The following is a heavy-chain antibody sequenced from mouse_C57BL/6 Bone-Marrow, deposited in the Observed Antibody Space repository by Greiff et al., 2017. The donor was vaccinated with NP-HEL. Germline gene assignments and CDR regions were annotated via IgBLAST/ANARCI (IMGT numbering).Heavy chain of an antibody. V-gene: IGHV1-54*01. CDR3: ARPDYGSSYWYFDV. J-gene: IGHJ1*03. CDR2: INPGSGGT. Sequence: QVQLQESGAELVRPGTSVKVSCKASGYAFTNYLIEWVKQRPGPGLEWIGVINPGSGGTNYNEKLKGKATLTADQSSSTADMQLSSLTSEDSAVYFCARPDYGSSYWYFDVWGTGTTVTVSS. D-gene: IGHD1-1*01. CDR1: GYAFTNYL.